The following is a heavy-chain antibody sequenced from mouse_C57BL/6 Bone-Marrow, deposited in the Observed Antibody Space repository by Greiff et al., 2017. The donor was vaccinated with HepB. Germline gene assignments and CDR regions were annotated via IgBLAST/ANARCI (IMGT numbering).Heavy chain of an antibody. CDR3: ARWGGYDYYAMDY. J-gene: IGHJ4*01. CDR2: INPYNGGT. D-gene: IGHD3-2*02. V-gene: IGHV1-19*01. Sequence: DVQLVESGPVLVKPGASVKMSCKASGYTFTDYYMNWVKQSHGKSLEWIGVINPYNGGTSYNQKFKGKATLTVDKSSSTAYMELNSLTSEDSAVYYCARWGGYDYYAMDYWGQGTSVTVSS. CDR1: GYTFTDYY.